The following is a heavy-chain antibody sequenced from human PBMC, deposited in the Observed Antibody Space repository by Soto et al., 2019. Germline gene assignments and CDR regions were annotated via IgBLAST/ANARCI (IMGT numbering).Heavy chain of an antibody. CDR2: MNPNSGDT. J-gene: IGHJ4*02. V-gene: IGHV1-8*01. CDR3: ARGGGGRWYSGDY. D-gene: IGHD6-13*01. Sequence: QVQLVQSGAEVKKPGASAKVSCKASGYTFTNYHIHWVRQATGQGLEWMGWMNPNSGDTGYAQKFQGRVTMTRDTPQPEDYMGLSGLRPEDTAVYYCARGGGGRWYSGDYWGQGTLVTVSS. CDR1: GYTFTNYH.